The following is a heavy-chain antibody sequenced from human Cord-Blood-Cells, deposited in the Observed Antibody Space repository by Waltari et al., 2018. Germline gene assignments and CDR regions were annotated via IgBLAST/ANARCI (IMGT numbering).Heavy chain of an antibody. J-gene: IGHJ4*02. Sequence: QVQLVESGGGVVQPGRSLRLSCAASGFTFSSYGMHWVRQAPGKGLEWVPVIWYDGSNKYYADSGKGRFTISRDKSKNTLYRQMNSLRAEDTAVYYCARTYYYDSSGYCPDYWGQGTLVTVSS. V-gene: IGHV3-33*01. CDR3: ARTYYYDSSGYCPDY. CDR1: GFTFSSYG. D-gene: IGHD3-22*01. CDR2: IWYDGSNK.